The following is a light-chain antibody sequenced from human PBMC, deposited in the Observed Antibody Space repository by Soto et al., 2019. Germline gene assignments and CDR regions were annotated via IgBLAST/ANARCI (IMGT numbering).Light chain of an antibody. CDR3: YSATDNNLV. V-gene: IGLV3-27*01. CDR2: KDT. Sequence: SYELTQPSSVSVSPGQTARITCSGDVLAKKYARWFQQKPGQAPLLVIYKDTERPPGIPERFSGSSSGTTVTLTISGAQVEDEADYYCYSATDNNLVFGGGTNLTVL. CDR1: VLAKKY. J-gene: IGLJ2*01.